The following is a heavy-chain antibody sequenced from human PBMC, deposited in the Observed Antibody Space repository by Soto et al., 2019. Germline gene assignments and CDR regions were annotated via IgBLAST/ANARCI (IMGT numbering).Heavy chain of an antibody. V-gene: IGHV1-69*12. CDR3: AITQPRSYYSGMDV. CDR2: IIPIFGTP. D-gene: IGHD3-10*01. Sequence: QVQLVQSGAEVKKPGSSVKVSCEASGGTFSSYAISWVRQAPGQGLEWMGGIIPIFGTPDYAQKFQGRVTITADESTRTAYMELSSLRSEDTAVYCCAITQPRSYYSGMDVWGQGTTVTVAS. J-gene: IGHJ6*02. CDR1: GGTFSSYA.